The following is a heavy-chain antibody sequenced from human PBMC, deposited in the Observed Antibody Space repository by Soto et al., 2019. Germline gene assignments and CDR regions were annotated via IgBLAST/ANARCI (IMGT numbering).Heavy chain of an antibody. CDR3: ARLGGGIAARI. CDR2: SYPYDSDT. V-gene: IGHV5-51*01. CDR1: GYSFTSYW. J-gene: IGHJ4*02. Sequence: PGETLKISCKGSGYSFTSYWIGWVRQMPGKGLEVMGISYPYDSDTSYNPSLQGQVTISADTSISTAYLQWSSLKASDTAMYYCARLGGGIAARIWGQGTLVTVSS. D-gene: IGHD6-6*01.